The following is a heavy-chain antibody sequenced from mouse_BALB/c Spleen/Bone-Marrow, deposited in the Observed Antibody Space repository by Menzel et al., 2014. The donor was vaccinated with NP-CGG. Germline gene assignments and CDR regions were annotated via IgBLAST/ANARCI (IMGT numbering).Heavy chain of an antibody. CDR1: GYAFSGYW. J-gene: IGHJ2*01. CDR2: IYPGDGDT. CDR3: ARDAFAIDY. Sequence: QVQLQQSGAELVRPGASVKFSCKASGYAFSGYWMNWVKQRPGQGLEWIGQIYPGDGDTNYNGKFKGRATLTADKSSNTAYMQRSSLTSEDAAVYFCARDAFAIDYRGQGTPLTVSS. V-gene: IGHV1-80*01.